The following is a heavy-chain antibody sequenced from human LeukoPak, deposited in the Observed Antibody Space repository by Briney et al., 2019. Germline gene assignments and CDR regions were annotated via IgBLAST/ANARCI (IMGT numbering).Heavy chain of an antibody. Sequence: SETLSLTCSISGYSMSSGYYWGWIRQPPGKGLEWIGYIYYSGSTNYNPSLKSRVTISADTSKNQFSLKLSSVTAADTAVYYCARSVSNWFDPWGQGTLVTVSS. V-gene: IGHV4-61*01. CDR3: ARSVSNWFDP. CDR2: IYYSGST. D-gene: IGHD1-14*01. CDR1: GYSMSSGYY. J-gene: IGHJ5*02.